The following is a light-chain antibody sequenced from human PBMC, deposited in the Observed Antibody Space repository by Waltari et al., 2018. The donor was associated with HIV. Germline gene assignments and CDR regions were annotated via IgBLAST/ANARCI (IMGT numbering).Light chain of an antibody. V-gene: IGKV1-9*01. J-gene: IGKJ4*01. Sequence: DIQLTQSPPFLSASVGDRVTITCRTSQAISNYLAWYQQTSGKAPKLLIYAAATLQSGVPSRFSGSGSVTEFTLTINSLQPEDFATYYCQQLDTYTQITFGGGTKVEIK. CDR1: QAISNY. CDR2: AAA. CDR3: QQLDTYTQIT.